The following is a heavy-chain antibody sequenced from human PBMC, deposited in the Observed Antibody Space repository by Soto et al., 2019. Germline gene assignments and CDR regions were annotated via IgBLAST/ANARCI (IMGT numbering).Heavy chain of an antibody. Sequence: GGSLRLSCATSGVTVSSNYMSWVRQAPGKGLEWVSVIYSGGSTYYADSVKGRFTISRDNSKNTLYLQMNSLRAEDTAVYYCARHGYNYGGGYFDYWGQGTLVTVSS. CDR2: IYSGGST. CDR3: ARHGYNYGGGYFDY. V-gene: IGHV3-66*04. D-gene: IGHD5-18*01. CDR1: GVTVSSNY. J-gene: IGHJ4*02.